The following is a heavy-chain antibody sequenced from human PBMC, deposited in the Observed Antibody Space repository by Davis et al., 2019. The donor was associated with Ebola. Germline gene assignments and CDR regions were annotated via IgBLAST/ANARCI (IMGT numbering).Heavy chain of an antibody. CDR3: ARDPPYDQGYDY. CDR1: GDSVSSNTAA. V-gene: IGHV6-1*01. D-gene: IGHD3-22*01. J-gene: IGHJ4*02. CDR2: TYYRSTWYV. Sequence: MPSETLSLTCALSGDSVSSNTAAWNWIRQSPSRGLEWLGRTYYRSTWYVDYAVSVKGRMTINSDTSKNQFSLQLTSVTPEDTAVYYCARDPPYDQGYDYWGQGTLVTVSS.